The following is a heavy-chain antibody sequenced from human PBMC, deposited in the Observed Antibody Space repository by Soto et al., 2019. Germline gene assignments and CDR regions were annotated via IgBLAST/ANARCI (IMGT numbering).Heavy chain of an antibody. D-gene: IGHD1-26*01. CDR3: ARSPHSVSYLAYIDY. CDR2: ISYDGSNK. J-gene: IGHJ4*02. V-gene: IGHV3-30*03. CDR1: GFTFSSYG. Sequence: QVQLVESGGGVVQPGRSLRLSCAASGFTFSSYGMHWVRQAPGKALEWVAVISYDGSNKYYADSVKGRFTISRDNSKNTLYLQMNSLRAEDPAVYYCARSPHSVSYLAYIDYWGQGTLVTVSS.